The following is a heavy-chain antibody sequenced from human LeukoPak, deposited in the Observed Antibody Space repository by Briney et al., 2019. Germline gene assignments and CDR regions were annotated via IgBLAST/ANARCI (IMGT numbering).Heavy chain of an antibody. J-gene: IGHJ5*02. D-gene: IGHD6-6*01. Sequence: SETLSLTCAVHGGSFSGYYWSWIRQPPGKGLEWIGEINHSGSTNYNPSLKSRVTLSVDTSKNQFSLKLSSMTAADTAVYYCARGRIAACLTYNWFDPWGQGTMVTVSS. V-gene: IGHV4-34*01. CDR1: GGSFSGYY. CDR3: ARGRIAACLTYNWFDP. CDR2: INHSGST.